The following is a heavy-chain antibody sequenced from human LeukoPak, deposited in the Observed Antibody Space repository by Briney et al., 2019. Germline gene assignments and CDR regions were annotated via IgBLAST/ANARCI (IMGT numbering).Heavy chain of an antibody. CDR1: GGSISSYY. J-gene: IGHJ4*02. V-gene: IGHV4-59*08. CDR2: IYYSGST. CDR3: ARHARSGIQLWPFDY. D-gene: IGHD5-18*01. Sequence: PSETLSLTCTVSGGSISSYYWSWIRQPPGKGLEWIGYIYYSGSTNYNPSLKSRVTISVDTSKNQFSLKLSSVTAADTAVYYCARHARSGIQLWPFDYWGQGTLVTVSS.